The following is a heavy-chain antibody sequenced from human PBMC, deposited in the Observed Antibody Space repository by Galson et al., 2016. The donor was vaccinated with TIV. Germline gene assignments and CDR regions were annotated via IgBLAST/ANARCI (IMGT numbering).Heavy chain of an antibody. D-gene: IGHD2-2*01. J-gene: IGHJ6*02. Sequence: SLRLSCAASGLSFSNSRMNWVRQTPGKGLEWVSYISISSSTISYADSVKGRFTVSRDNAKNSLYLQMNSLRAEDTAVYYCARAGHCSRTSCYGGMDVWGQGTTVTVSS. CDR2: ISISSSTI. CDR1: GLSFSNSR. CDR3: ARAGHCSRTSCYGGMDV. V-gene: IGHV3-48*04.